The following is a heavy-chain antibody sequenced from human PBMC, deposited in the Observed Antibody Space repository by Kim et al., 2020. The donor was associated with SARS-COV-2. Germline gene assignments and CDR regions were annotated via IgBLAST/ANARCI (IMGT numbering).Heavy chain of an antibody. CDR1: GFTFSSYG. D-gene: IGHD6-13*01. CDR2: ISYDGSNK. V-gene: IGHV3-30*18. Sequence: GGSLRLSCAASGFTFSSYGMHWVRQAPGKGLEWVAVISYDGSNKYYADSVKGRFTISRDNSKNTLYLQMNSLRAEDTAVYYCAKDGGAADWGQGTLVTVSS. J-gene: IGHJ4*02. CDR3: AKDGGAAD.